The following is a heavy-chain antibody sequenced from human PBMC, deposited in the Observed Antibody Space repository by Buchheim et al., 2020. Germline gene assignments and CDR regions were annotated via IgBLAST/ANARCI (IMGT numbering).Heavy chain of an antibody. CDR3: ARGRVVVAATRRYFDY. Sequence: QVQLQQWGAGLLKPSETLSLTCAVYGGSFSGYYWSWIRQPPGKGLEWIGEINHSGSTNYNPSLKSRVTISVETSQHQFSLTLSSVTAADTAVYYCARGRVVVAATRRYFDYWGQGTL. CDR1: GGSFSGYY. V-gene: IGHV4-34*01. CDR2: INHSGST. D-gene: IGHD2-15*01. J-gene: IGHJ4*02.